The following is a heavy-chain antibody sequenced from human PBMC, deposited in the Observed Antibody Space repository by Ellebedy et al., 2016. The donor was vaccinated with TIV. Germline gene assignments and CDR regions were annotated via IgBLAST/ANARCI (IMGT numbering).Heavy chain of an antibody. CDR2: ISSSGST. Sequence: MPSETLSLTCTVSGCSISSSSNYWGWIRQPPGKGLEWLGSISSSGSTSYNPSLKSRVTISVDTSKNQFSLKLSSVTAADTAVYYCARRVDTAMAAPGYYGMDVWGQGTTVTVSS. J-gene: IGHJ6*02. CDR3: ARRVDTAMAAPGYYGMDV. CDR1: GCSISSSSNY. V-gene: IGHV4-39*01. D-gene: IGHD5-18*01.